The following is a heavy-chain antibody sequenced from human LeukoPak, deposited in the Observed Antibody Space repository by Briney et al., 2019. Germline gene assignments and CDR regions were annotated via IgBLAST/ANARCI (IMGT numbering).Heavy chain of an antibody. CDR1: EFTVSTNH. CDR3: SNSRIPAATYFDY. V-gene: IGHV3-66*01. D-gene: IGHD2-2*01. Sequence: GGSLRLSCAASEFTVSTNHMSWFRQAPGKGLEWVSVIYSGGSTYYADSVKGRCTIFSDNTTKTPYLLMNSRRAEDTTAYYCSNSRIPAATYFDYWGQGTLVTVSS. J-gene: IGHJ4*02. CDR2: IYSGGST.